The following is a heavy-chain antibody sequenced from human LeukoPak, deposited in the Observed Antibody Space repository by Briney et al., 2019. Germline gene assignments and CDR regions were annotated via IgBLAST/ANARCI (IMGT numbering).Heavy chain of an antibody. J-gene: IGHJ4*02. CDR2: INHSGST. V-gene: IGHV4-34*01. CDR3: ARGGYSYGQLFDH. Sequence: SETLSLTCAVYGGSFSGYYWSWIRQPPGKWLEWIGEINHSGSTNYNPSLKSRVTISVDTSRNQFSLKLSSVTAADTAVYYCARGGYSYGQLFDHWRQGTLVTVSS. CDR1: GGSFSGYY. D-gene: IGHD5-18*01.